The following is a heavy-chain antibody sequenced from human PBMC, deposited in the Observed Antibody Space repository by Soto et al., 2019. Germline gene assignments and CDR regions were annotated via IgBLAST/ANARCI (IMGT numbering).Heavy chain of an antibody. Sequence: SGGSLRLSCAAFGFTFSTYAMHWVRQAPGKGLEWVAVISYDGTNKYYADSVRGRFAISRDNSKNTLYLQMNSLRAEDTAVYYCARDTYGMDVWGQGTTVTVSS. CDR1: GFTFSTYA. CDR2: ISYDGTNK. CDR3: ARDTYGMDV. V-gene: IGHV3-30*09. J-gene: IGHJ6*02.